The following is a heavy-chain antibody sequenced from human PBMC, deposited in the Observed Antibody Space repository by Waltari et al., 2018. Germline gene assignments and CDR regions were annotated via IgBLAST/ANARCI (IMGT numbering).Heavy chain of an antibody. CDR3: ARDLSYDSSGKGWFDP. CDR1: GYTFTGSY. V-gene: IGHV1-2*02. J-gene: IGHJ5*02. CDR2: INPNSGGT. Sequence: QVQLVQSGAEVKKPGASVKVSCKASGYTFTGSYMPWVRQAPGQGLEWMGWINPNSGGTNYAQKFQGRVTMTRDTSISTAYMELSRLRSDDMAVYYCARDLSYDSSGKGWFDPWGQGTLVTVSS. D-gene: IGHD3-22*01.